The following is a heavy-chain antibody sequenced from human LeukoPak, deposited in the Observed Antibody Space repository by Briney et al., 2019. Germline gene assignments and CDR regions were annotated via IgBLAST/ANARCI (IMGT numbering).Heavy chain of an antibody. Sequence: PGGSLRLSCAASGFSVSGTHMTWVRQAPGKGLEWVSYMYTGGTKYYDDSVSGRFTIFRDNAKNTLYLQMNSRRPEDTAVYYCAKDEATSGGGLASWGQGTLVLVSS. CDR3: AKDEATSGGGLAS. D-gene: IGHD3-16*01. CDR2: MYTGGTK. J-gene: IGHJ1*01. CDR1: GFSVSGTH. V-gene: IGHV3-53*01.